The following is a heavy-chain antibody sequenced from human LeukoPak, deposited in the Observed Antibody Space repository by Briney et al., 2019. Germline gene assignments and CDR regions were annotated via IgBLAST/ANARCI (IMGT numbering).Heavy chain of an antibody. CDR2: ISSSSSYI. Sequence: GGSLRLSCAASGFTFSSYSMNWVRQAPGKGLEWVSSISSSSSYIYYADSVKGRFTISRDNAKNSLYLQMNSLRAKDTAVYYCARGGGGGATYDYWGQGTLVTVSS. CDR3: ARGGGGGATYDY. J-gene: IGHJ4*02. D-gene: IGHD1-26*01. V-gene: IGHV3-21*01. CDR1: GFTFSSYS.